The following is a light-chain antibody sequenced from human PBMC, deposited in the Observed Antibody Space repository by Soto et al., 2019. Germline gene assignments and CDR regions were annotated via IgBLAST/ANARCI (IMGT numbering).Light chain of an antibody. V-gene: IGKV3-11*01. Sequence: EIVLTQSPGTLSLSPGERATLSCRASQSVSSSYLAWYQQKPGQAPRLLIYDASNRATGIPARFSGSGSGTDFTLTISSLEPEDFAVYYCQQYNDWPFTFGPGTKVDIK. J-gene: IGKJ3*01. CDR1: QSVSSSY. CDR3: QQYNDWPFT. CDR2: DAS.